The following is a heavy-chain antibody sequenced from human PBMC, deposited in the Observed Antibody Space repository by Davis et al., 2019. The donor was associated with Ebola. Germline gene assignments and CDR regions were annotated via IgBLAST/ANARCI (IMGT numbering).Heavy chain of an antibody. V-gene: IGHV3-30*18. D-gene: IGHD3-10*01. CDR2: ISYDGSNK. CDR3: AKDHWVRGVIVVHYYYYGMDV. Sequence: GESLKISCAASGFTFSNAWMNWVRQAPGKGLEWVAVISYDGSNKYYADSVKGRFTISRDNSKNTLYLQMNSLRAEDTAVYYCAKDHWVRGVIVVHYYYYGMDVWGQGTTVTVSS. CDR1: GFTFSNAW. J-gene: IGHJ6*02.